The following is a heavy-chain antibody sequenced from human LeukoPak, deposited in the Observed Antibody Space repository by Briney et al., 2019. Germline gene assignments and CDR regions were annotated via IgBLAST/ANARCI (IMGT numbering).Heavy chain of an antibody. Sequence: GRSLRLSCGASGFTFSNYAMHWVRQAPGKRLDWVAIIWYDGSNKYYADSVRGRFTISRDQSKNMVFLQMNSLRVEDTALYYCAKGGLAAAGIDHWGQGVLVTVSS. CDR2: IWYDGSNK. D-gene: IGHD6-13*01. J-gene: IGHJ4*02. CDR1: GFTFSNYA. CDR3: AKGGLAAAGIDH. V-gene: IGHV3-33*03.